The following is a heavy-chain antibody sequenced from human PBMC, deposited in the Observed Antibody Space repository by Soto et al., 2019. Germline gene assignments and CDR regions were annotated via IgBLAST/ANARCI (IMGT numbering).Heavy chain of an antibody. D-gene: IGHD3-3*01. Sequence: SQTLSLTCAISGDSVSSNSAAWNWIRQSPSRGLEWLGRTYYRSKWYNDYAVSVKSRITINPDTSKNQFSLQLNSVTPEDTAVYHCPRALHYDFWSGPPDVWGQGTTVTVSS. CDR3: PRALHYDFWSGPPDV. J-gene: IGHJ6*02. CDR1: GDSVSSNSAA. CDR2: TYYRSKWYN. V-gene: IGHV6-1*01.